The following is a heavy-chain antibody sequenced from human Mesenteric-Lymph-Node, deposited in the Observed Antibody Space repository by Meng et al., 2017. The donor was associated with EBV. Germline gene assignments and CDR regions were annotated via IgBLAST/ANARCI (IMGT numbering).Heavy chain of an antibody. Sequence: VDVHALGQGRVKPWGPLSLSCVVSCGSMSTSNWWSWVRQPPGKGLEWIGEIYHRVSTNYNPSLTSRVTISVDESKNEFSLSLTSVTAADTAVYFCARVNEGQWLVRGAFDYWGQGTLVTVSS. CDR3: ARVNEGQWLVRGAFDY. V-gene: IGHV4-4*02. CDR1: CGSMSTSNW. J-gene: IGHJ4*02. CDR2: IYHRVST. D-gene: IGHD6-19*01.